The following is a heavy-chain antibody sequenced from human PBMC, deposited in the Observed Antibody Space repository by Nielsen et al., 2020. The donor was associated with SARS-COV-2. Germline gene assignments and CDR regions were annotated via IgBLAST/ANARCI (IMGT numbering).Heavy chain of an antibody. CDR1: GGTFSSYA. CDR3: ARASHSMYSSSSGFDY. Sequence: SVKVSCKASGGTFSSYAISWVRQAPGQGLEWMGGIIPIFGTANYAQKFQGRVTITADESTSTAYMELSSLRSEDTAVYYCARASHSMYSSSSGFDYWGQGTLVTVSS. CDR2: IIPIFGTA. J-gene: IGHJ4*02. V-gene: IGHV1-69*13. D-gene: IGHD6-6*01.